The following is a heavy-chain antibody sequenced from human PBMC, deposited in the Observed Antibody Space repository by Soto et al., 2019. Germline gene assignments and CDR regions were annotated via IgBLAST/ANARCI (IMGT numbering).Heavy chain of an antibody. CDR3: VKQAHGLVGVSFDY. D-gene: IGHD3-16*01. J-gene: IGHJ4*02. CDR1: GFIFSEST. Sequence: GGSLRLSCSASGFIFSESTIYWVRQVPGKGLEAISAVSTSGRSTYYADSVKDRLTISRDNSKNTLFLQMGSLRPEDTAIYYCVKQAHGLVGVSFDYWGQGTQVTVSS. CDR2: VSTSGRST. V-gene: IGHV3-64D*06.